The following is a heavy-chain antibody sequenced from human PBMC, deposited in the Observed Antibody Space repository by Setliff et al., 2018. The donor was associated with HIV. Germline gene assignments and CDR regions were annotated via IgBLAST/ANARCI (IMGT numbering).Heavy chain of an antibody. J-gene: IGHJ1*01. Sequence: KTSETLSLTCTVSGGSISSAGYYWSWIRQHPGKGLEWIGYIYYSGRTDYNPSLKSRVTISVDTSKNQFSLNLSSVTAADTAVYYCARGQWNSMEYFQHWGQGTLVTVSS. V-gene: IGHV4-31*03. CDR1: GGSISSAGYY. CDR2: IYYSGRT. D-gene: IGHD6-19*01. CDR3: ARGQWNSMEYFQH.